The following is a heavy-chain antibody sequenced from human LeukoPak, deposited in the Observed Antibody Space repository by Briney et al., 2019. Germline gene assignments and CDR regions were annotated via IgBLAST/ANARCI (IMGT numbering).Heavy chain of an antibody. V-gene: IGHV3-11*01. D-gene: IGHD3-10*01. CDR3: ARGSSYYYGSGSPFTLDY. Sequence: PGGSLRLSCAASGFTFSDYYMSWIRQAPGKGLEWVSYISSSGSTIYYADSVKGRFTISRDNAKNSLYLQMNSLRAEDTAVYYCARGSSYYYGSGSPFTLDYWGQGTLVTVSS. CDR2: ISSSGSTI. CDR1: GFTFSDYY. J-gene: IGHJ4*02.